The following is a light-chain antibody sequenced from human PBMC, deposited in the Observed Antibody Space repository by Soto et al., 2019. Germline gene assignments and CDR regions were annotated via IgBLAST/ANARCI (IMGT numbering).Light chain of an antibody. Sequence: QSALTQPLSVSGSPGQSVTISCTGTSSDVGAYNYVSWYQQHPGKAPKLVISDVRKRPSGVPDRFSGSKSGNTASPTISGLQAEDEADYYCCSYAGSFLKVFGTGTKVTVL. V-gene: IGLV2-11*01. CDR3: CSYAGSFLKV. J-gene: IGLJ1*01. CDR2: DVR. CDR1: SSDVGAYNY.